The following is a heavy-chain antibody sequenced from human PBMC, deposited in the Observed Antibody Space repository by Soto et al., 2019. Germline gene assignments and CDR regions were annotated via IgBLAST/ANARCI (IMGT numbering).Heavy chain of an antibody. Sequence: QVQLVESGGGVVQPGRSLRLSCAASGFTFSSYGMHWVRQAPGKGLEWVAVISYDGSNKYYADSVKGRFTISRDNSKKTXYLQMNSLSAEDTAVYYCAKLARDFWSGYPTDLFDYWGQGTLVTVSS. V-gene: IGHV3-30*18. CDR1: GFTFSSYG. D-gene: IGHD3-3*01. CDR2: ISYDGSNK. J-gene: IGHJ4*02. CDR3: AKLARDFWSGYPTDLFDY.